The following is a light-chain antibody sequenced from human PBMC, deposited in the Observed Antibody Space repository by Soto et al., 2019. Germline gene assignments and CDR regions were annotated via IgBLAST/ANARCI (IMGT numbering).Light chain of an antibody. Sequence: QSVLTQPASVSGSPGQSITISCTGTISDVGGYNYVSWYQQHPGKAPKLMIYDVRNRASGASNRFSGSKSGNTASLTISGLQAEDEADYYCTSYTSSSTLYVFGTGTKVTVL. CDR3: TSYTSSSTLYV. CDR1: ISDVGGYNY. V-gene: IGLV2-14*01. J-gene: IGLJ1*01. CDR2: DVR.